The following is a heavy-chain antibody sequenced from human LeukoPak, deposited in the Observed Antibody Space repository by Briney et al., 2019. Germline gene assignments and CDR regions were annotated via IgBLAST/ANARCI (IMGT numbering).Heavy chain of an antibody. J-gene: IGHJ4*02. CDR1: GFTVSSNY. V-gene: IGHV3-53*01. CDR2: INIDGST. Sequence: GGSLRLSCAASGFTVSSNYMSWVRQAPGKGLEWVSIINIDGSTYYADSVKGRFTISRDNSKNTLSLQMSSLRDEDTAVYYCARDVAPPFRGGDKGGFWGQGTLVTVSS. D-gene: IGHD2-21*02. CDR3: ARDVAPPFRGGDKGGF.